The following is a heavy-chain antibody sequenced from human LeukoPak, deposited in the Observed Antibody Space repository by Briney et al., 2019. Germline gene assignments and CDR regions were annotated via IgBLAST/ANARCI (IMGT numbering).Heavy chain of an antibody. J-gene: IGHJ6*02. V-gene: IGHV3-23*01. Sequence: GGSLRLSCAASGFMFSSYAMSWVREAPGKGLEWVSAISGSGGSTYYADSVKGRFTISRDNAKNTLYLQMNSLRAEDTAVYYCASPYYVILTGYSTYYYYYGMDVWGQGTTVTVSS. CDR1: GFMFSSYA. D-gene: IGHD3-9*01. CDR3: ASPYYVILTGYSTYYYYYGMDV. CDR2: ISGSGGST.